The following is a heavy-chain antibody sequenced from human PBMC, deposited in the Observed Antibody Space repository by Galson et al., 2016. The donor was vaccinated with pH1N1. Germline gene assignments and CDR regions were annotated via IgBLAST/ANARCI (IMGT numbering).Heavy chain of an antibody. V-gene: IGHV1-69*13. J-gene: IGHJ2*01. CDR1: GGTFGSYG. CDR2: IIPIFNTA. CDR3: AREDYYDTDLSDWYFDL. Sequence: SVKVSCKASGGTFGSYGINWVRQAPGQGLEWMGGIIPIFNTAKYAQNFQGRVTITADESATTAYMELTSLRSEDTAMYFCAREDYYDTDLSDWYFDLWGRGTLLTVSP. D-gene: IGHD3-22*01.